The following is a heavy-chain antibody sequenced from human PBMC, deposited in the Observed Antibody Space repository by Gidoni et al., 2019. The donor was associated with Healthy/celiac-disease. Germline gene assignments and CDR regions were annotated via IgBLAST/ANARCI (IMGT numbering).Heavy chain of an antibody. J-gene: IGHJ4*02. D-gene: IGHD3-22*01. CDR1: GFTFSSYA. V-gene: IGHV3-23*01. CDR2: ISGSGGST. CDR3: AKEGGSSGYYYNY. Sequence: EVQLLVSGGGLVQPGGSLRLSCPASGFTFSSYAMSWVRPAPGKGLEWVSAISGSGGSTYYADSVKGRFTISRDNSKNTLYLQMNSLRAEDTAVYYCAKEGGSSGYYYNYWGQGTLVTVSS.